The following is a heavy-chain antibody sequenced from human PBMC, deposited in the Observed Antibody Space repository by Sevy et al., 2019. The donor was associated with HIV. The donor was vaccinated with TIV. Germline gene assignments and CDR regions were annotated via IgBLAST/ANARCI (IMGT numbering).Heavy chain of an antibody. D-gene: IGHD4-17*01. V-gene: IGHV4-34*01. CDR3: ARSPSDYGDYGSYFDY. Sequence: SETLSLTCAVYGGSFSNNYWSWIRQPPGKGLEWIGEINHSGSTNYNPSLKSRVTISVDASKNQFSLKLSSVTAADPAVYYCARSPSDYGDYGSYFDYWGHGTLVTVSS. CDR2: INHSGST. CDR1: GGSFSNNY. J-gene: IGHJ4*01.